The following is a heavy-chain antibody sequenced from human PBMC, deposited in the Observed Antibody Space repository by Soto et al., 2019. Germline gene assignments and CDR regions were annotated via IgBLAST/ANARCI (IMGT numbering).Heavy chain of an antibody. D-gene: IGHD6-6*01. J-gene: IGHJ6*02. V-gene: IGHV3-30*18. CDR1: GFTISRYG. Sequence: GGSLTLACAAAGFTISRYGMHWFRQARGKWLEWVSVISYDGSNKYYADSVKGRFTISRDTSKHTLYLQMNSLRAADTAVYYCAKDQYPLIAALQGPYYSYGMDVWGQGTTVTVSS. CDR2: ISYDGSNK. CDR3: AKDQYPLIAALQGPYYSYGMDV.